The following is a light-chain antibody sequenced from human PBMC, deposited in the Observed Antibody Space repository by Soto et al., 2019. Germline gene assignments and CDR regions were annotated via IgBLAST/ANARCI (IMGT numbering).Light chain of an antibody. V-gene: IGKV3-20*01. Sequence: EIVLTQSPDTLSLSPGERATLSCWASQSVSSYLAWYQQKPGQAPRLLIYGASTRATGIPDRFSGSGSGTDFTLTISRLEPEDFAMYYCQQYGSSPGTVGGGTKVEIK. CDR1: QSVSSY. CDR2: GAS. CDR3: QQYGSSPGT. J-gene: IGKJ4*01.